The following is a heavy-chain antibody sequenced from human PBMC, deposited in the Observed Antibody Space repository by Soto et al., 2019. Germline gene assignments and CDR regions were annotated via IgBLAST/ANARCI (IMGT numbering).Heavy chain of an antibody. D-gene: IGHD2-21*02. CDR1: GGSISSGGYY. Sequence: QVQLQESGPGLVKPSQTLSLTCTVSGGSISSGGYYWSWIRQHPGKGLEWIGYIYYSGSTYYNPSLMSRVTISVGTSKNQFSLKLSSVTAADTAVYYCARVCGGDCHYGMDVWGQGTTVTVSS. CDR3: ARVCGGDCHYGMDV. V-gene: IGHV4-31*03. J-gene: IGHJ6*02. CDR2: IYYSGST.